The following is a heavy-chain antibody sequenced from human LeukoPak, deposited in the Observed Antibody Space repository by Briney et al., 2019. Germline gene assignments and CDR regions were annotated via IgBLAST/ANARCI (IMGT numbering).Heavy chain of an antibody. CDR2: IYYSGST. CDR1: GGSIGSYY. CDR3: ARVVAGTLDY. J-gene: IGHJ4*02. D-gene: IGHD6-19*01. V-gene: IGHV4-59*01. Sequence: ASETLSLTCSVSGGSIGSYYWTWIRQPPGKGLEWIGYIYYSGSTNYNPSLKSRVTISVDTSKNQFSLKLSSVTAADTAVYYCARVVAGTLDYWGQGTLVTVSS.